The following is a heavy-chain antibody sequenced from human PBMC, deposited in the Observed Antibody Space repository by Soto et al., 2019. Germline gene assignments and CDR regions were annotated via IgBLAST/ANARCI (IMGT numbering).Heavy chain of an antibody. V-gene: IGHV1-18*01. D-gene: IGHD6-25*01. CDR3: ARSGEHPFDF. CDR1: GYTFTNYV. Sequence: ASVKVSCKASGYTFTNYVIHWVRQAPGQGLEWMGWISPLKGNTKYAQKVQGRVSVTTDTSANTVYMELSGLRYDDTALYYCARSGEHPFDFWGQGTLVTVSS. CDR2: ISPLKGNT. J-gene: IGHJ4*02.